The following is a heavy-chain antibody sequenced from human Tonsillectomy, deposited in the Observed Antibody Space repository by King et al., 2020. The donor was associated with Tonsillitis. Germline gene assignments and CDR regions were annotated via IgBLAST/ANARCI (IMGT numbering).Heavy chain of an antibody. V-gene: IGHV4-39*01. CDR3: ASYVWGSYRSWDV. J-gene: IGHJ6*02. Sequence: QLQESGPGLVKPSETLSLTCTVSGGSISSSSYYWGWIRQPPGKGLGWIGGIYFSGGTYYNPSLKSRVTLSVDTSKNQFSLKLSSVTAADTAVNYCASYVWGSYRSWDVWGQGTTVTVSS. D-gene: IGHD3-16*02. CDR2: IYFSGGT. CDR1: GGSISSSSYY.